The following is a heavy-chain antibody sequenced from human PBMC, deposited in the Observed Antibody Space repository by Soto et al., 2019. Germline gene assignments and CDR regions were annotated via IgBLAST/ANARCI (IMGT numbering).Heavy chain of an antibody. CDR3: AREAGAEYYYMFTGYYIRSWFDR. D-gene: IGHD3-9*01. CDR1: GYTFTSYA. Sequence: QVQLVQSGAEVKKPGASVKVSCKASGYTFTSYAMHWVRQAPGQRLEWMGWINAGNGNTKYSQKFQGRVNISRDTSASKAYMELSSLSSEDTAVYYCAREAGAEYYYMFTGYYIRSWFDRWGQGTLVTVSS. J-gene: IGHJ5*02. V-gene: IGHV1-3*01. CDR2: INAGNGNT.